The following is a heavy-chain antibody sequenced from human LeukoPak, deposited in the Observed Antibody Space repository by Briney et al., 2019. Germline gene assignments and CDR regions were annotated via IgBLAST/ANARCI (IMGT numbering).Heavy chain of an antibody. CDR3: ARDRSAEGIVATITDWYFDL. J-gene: IGHJ2*01. D-gene: IGHD5-12*01. V-gene: IGHV3-53*01. CDR2: IYSGGST. Sequence: PGGSLRLSCAASGFTVSSNYMSWVRQAPGKGLEWVSVIYSGGSTYYAGSVKGRFTISRDNSKNALYLQMNSLRAEDTAVYYCARDRSAEGIVATITDWYFDLWGRGTLVTVSS. CDR1: GFTVSSNY.